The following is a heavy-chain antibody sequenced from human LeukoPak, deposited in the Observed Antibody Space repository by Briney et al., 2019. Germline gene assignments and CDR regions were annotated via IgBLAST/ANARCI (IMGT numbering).Heavy chain of an antibody. CDR1: SDSTSRYY. D-gene: IGHD4-17*01. CDR2: VDTSGRT. J-gene: IGHJ4*02. Sequence: PSETLSLTCTVSSDSTSRYYWSWIRKPAGKGLEWIGRVDTSGRTNYNPSLKSRVTMSIDTSRSQFYLKLTSVTAADTAMYYCARERTWLRCFDCWGQGTLVTASS. CDR3: ARERTWLRCFDC. V-gene: IGHV4-4*07.